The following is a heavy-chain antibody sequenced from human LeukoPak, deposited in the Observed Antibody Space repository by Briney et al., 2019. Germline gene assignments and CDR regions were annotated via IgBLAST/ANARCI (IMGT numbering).Heavy chain of an antibody. CDR3: ARAHLIAAAGYNWFDP. V-gene: IGHV1-2*02. CDR1: GYTLPPFY. D-gene: IGHD6-13*01. J-gene: IGHJ5*02. CDR2: ITPNSCAT. Sequence: ENVPHKPCGYTLPPFYMHGVPQAPARGREWMGWITPNSCATNYAQKSTGRVTMTRDTSISTAYMELSRLRSDDTAVYYCARAHLIAAAGYNWFDPWGQATLVTVSS.